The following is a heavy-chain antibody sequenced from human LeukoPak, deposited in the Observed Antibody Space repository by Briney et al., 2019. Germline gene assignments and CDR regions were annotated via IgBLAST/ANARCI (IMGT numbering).Heavy chain of an antibody. CDR2: IDPGDSHT. J-gene: IGHJ4*02. V-gene: IGHV5-10-1*01. D-gene: IGHD3-16*01. CDR3: GTIDSYGVDH. CDR1: GYSFATYW. Sequence: GESLKISCKASGYSFATYWISWVRQMPGKGLEWMGRIDPGDSHTTYSPSFQGHVTISADKSSTTAYLQWSSLNASDTAMYYCGTIDSYGVDHWGQGTLVTVSS.